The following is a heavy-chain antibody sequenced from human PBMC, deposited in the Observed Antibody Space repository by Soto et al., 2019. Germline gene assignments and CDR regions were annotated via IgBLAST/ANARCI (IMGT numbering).Heavy chain of an antibody. J-gene: IGHJ6*02. V-gene: IGHV3-23*01. CDR3: ATDQRAARRYSYGIGV. D-gene: IGHD6-6*01. CDR1: GFTFSNYA. CDR2: ISGSGGTI. Sequence: EVQLLESGGGLVQPGGSLRLSCAASGFTFSNYAMSWVRQAPGKGLEWVSGISGSGGTIYYADSVKGRFTIARDNSKTSMYLPMNSLRDEDTAIYFCATDQRAARRYSYGIGVWGQGTTVTVSS.